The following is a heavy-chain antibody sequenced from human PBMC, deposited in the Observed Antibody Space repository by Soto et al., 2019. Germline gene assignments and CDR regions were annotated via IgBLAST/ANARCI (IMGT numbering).Heavy chain of an antibody. D-gene: IGHD2-15*01. CDR1: GFTFSHYS. J-gene: IGHJ4*02. Sequence: EVQLVESGGGWAQPGGSLILSCAASGFTFSHYSMNWVRQAPGKGLEWVSYISSRSSTIYYADSVKGRFTISRDNAKNSLFLQMNSLRAEDTAVYYCAKDLDVGGQGTLVTVSS. V-gene: IGHV3-48*01. CDR3: AKDLDV. CDR2: ISSRSSTI.